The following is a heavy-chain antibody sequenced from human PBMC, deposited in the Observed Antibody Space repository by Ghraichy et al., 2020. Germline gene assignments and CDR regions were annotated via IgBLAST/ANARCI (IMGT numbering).Heavy chain of an antibody. J-gene: IGHJ6*02. V-gene: IGHV4-4*07. CDR2: IYTSGST. CDR1: GGSISSYY. D-gene: IGHD6-19*01. CDR3: ARDSPKWLVTYYYYGMDV. Sequence: SETLSLTCTVSGGSISSYYWSWIRQPAGKGLEWIGRIYTSGSTNYNPSLKSRVTMSVDTSKNQFSLKLSSVTAADTAVYYCARDSPKWLVTYYYYGMDVWGQGTTVTVSS.